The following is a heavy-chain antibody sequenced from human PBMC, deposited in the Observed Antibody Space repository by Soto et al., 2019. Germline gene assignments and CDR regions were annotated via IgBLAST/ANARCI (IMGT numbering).Heavy chain of an antibody. Sequence: ASVKVSCKASGYTFTSYCISWVRQAPGQGLEWMGWISAYNGNTNYAQKLQGRVTMTTDTSTSTAYMELRSLRSDDTAVYYCARDNGYSYGTGRVDYWGQGTLVTVSS. V-gene: IGHV1-18*01. CDR2: ISAYNGNT. D-gene: IGHD5-18*01. CDR3: ARDNGYSYGTGRVDY. J-gene: IGHJ4*02. CDR1: GYTFTSYC.